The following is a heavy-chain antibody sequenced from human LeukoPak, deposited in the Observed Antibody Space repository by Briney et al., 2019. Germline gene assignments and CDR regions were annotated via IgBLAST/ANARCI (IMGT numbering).Heavy chain of an antibody. CDR3: VRAENGMDV. J-gene: IGHJ6*02. CDR2: IYSGVGT. CDR1: GFIVSSRY. V-gene: IGHV3-53*01. Sequence: HPGGSLRLSCAASGFIVSSRYMSWVRQAPGKGLEWVSAIYSGVGTNYADSVKGRFTISRDNSRNTLYLQMNSLRAEDTAVYYCVRAENGMDVWGRGTAVTVS.